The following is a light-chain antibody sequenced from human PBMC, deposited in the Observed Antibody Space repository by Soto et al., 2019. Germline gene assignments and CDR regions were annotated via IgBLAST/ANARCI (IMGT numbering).Light chain of an antibody. CDR3: QQYGTSPRT. J-gene: IGKJ1*01. Sequence: IVLTQSQGPLSLSPCERATLFFSASQSVRNNYLAWSQQRPGQAPRLLIYAAASRATGIPDRFSGSGSGTDFTLTISRLEPEDFAVYYCQQYGTSPRTFGQGTKVDNK. CDR2: AAA. CDR1: QSVRNNY. V-gene: IGKV3-20*01.